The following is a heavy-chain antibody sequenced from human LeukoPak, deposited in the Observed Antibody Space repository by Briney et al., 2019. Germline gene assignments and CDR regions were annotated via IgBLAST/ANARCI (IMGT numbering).Heavy chain of an antibody. Sequence: SQTLSLTCAVSGGSISSGGYSWSWIRQPPGKGLEWIGYIYHSGSTYYNPSLKSRVTISVDRSKNQFSLKLSSVAAADTAVYYCARAADCSGGSCYFWFDPWGQGTLVTVSS. D-gene: IGHD2-15*01. CDR3: ARAADCSGGSCYFWFDP. CDR1: GGSISSGGYS. V-gene: IGHV4-30-2*01. CDR2: IYHSGST. J-gene: IGHJ5*02.